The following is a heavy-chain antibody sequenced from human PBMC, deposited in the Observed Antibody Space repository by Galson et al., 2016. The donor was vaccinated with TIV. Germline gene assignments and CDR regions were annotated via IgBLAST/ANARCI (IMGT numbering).Heavy chain of an antibody. CDR1: GFTFSSYA. V-gene: IGHV3-23*01. CDR3: AKTMVRGVIISTYYYGLDV. CDR2: ISGSGGRT. Sequence: SLRLSCAASGFTFSSYAMSWVRQAPGKGLEWVSAISGSGGRTYHADSVKGRFTISRDNSKNTLYLQMSRLRAEDTAVYYCAKTMVRGVIISTYYYGLDVWGQGTTVTLSS. J-gene: IGHJ6*02. D-gene: IGHD3-10*01.